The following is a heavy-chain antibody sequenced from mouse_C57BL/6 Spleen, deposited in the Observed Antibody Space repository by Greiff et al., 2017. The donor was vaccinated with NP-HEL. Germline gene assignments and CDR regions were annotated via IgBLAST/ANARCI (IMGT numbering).Heavy chain of an antibody. CDR3: ASGGGLRRFAY. V-gene: IGHV2-6*01. CDR2: IWGVGST. Sequence: LMESGPGLVAPSQSLSITCTVSGFSLTSYGVDWVRQSPGKGLEWLGVIWGVGSTNYNSALKSRLSISKDNSKSPVFLKMNSLQTDDTAMYYCASGGGLRRFAYWGQGTRVTVSA. D-gene: IGHD2-4*01. CDR1: GFSLTSYG. J-gene: IGHJ3*01.